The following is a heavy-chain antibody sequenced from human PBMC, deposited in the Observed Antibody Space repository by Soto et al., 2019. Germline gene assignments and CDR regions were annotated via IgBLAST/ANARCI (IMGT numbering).Heavy chain of an antibody. V-gene: IGHV1-18*04. D-gene: IGHD3-10*01. CDR2: ISPYTGNT. Sequence: QVQLVQSGAEVKKPGASVKVSCKAPGYPFPGYGTSWVRQAPEKGLGWWGWISPYTGNTNNAQKLQGRVTMTTDTSTSTAYMELRSLRSDDTAVYYCARAVLLWFGEVDYFDYWGQGTLVTVSS. CDR1: GYPFPGYG. CDR3: ARAVLLWFGEVDYFDY. J-gene: IGHJ4*02.